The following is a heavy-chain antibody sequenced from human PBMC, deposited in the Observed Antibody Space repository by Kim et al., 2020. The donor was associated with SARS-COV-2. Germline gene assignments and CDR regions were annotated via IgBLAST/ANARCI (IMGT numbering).Heavy chain of an antibody. D-gene: IGHD6-19*01. V-gene: IGHV3-21*01. CDR3: ARADEYSSGWYPPFDY. J-gene: IGHJ4*02. Sequence: SVKGRFTISRDNAKNSLYLQMNSLRAEDTAVYYCARADEYSSGWYPPFDYWGQGTLVTVSS.